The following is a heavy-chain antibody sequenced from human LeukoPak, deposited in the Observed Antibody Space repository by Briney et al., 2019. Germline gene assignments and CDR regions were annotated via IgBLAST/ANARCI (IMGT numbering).Heavy chain of an antibody. CDR2: IYYSGST. D-gene: IGHD2-2*01. CDR1: GGSISSGDYY. V-gene: IGHV4-30-4*01. CDR3: ARLCSITWYYFDY. Sequence: SETLSLTCTVSGGSISSGDYYWSWIRQPPGKGLEWIGYIYYSGSTYYNPSLKSRVTISVNTSKNQFSLKLSSVTAADTAVYYCARLCSITWYYFDYWGQGTLVTVSS. J-gene: IGHJ4*02.